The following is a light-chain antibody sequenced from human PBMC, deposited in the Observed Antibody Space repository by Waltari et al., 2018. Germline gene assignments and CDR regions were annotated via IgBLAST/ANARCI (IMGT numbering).Light chain of an antibody. CDR3: GTWDSSLSAVV. CDR1: SSNIGNNY. Sequence: QSVLTQPPSVSAAPGQRVTISCSGSSSNIGNNYVSWYQQVPGTAPKLLIYDNNKRPSGIPDRFSGSKSGTSATLGITGLQTGDEADYYCGTWDSSLSAVVFGGG. CDR2: DNN. J-gene: IGLJ2*01. V-gene: IGLV1-51*01.